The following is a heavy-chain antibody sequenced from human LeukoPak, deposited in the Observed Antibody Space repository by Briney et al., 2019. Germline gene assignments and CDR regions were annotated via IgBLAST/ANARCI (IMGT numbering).Heavy chain of an antibody. CDR1: GFTFSSYG. CDR2: IWYDGSNK. V-gene: IGHV3-33*01. J-gene: IGHJ6*02. CDR3: ARDRRPYGGYGHYYYGMGV. Sequence: GGSLRLSCAASGFTFSSYGMHWVRQAPGKGLEWVAVIWYDGSNKYYADSVKGRFTISRDNSKNTLYLQMNSLRAEDTAVYYCARDRRPYGGYGHYYYGMGVWGQGTTVTVSS. D-gene: IGHD5-12*01.